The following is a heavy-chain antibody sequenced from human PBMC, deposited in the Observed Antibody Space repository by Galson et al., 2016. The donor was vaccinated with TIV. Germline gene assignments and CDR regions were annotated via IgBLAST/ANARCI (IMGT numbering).Heavy chain of an antibody. V-gene: IGHV3-53*01. Sequence: SLRLSCAASGFTFSTNYMSWVRQAPGKGLEWVSLIFSDGTLYYADVVKGRFTISRDNSNNTLYLQMSSLRAEDTAVYYCAKTTPAEMQLGDYLDFWGQGTLVTVSS. D-gene: IGHD2-15*01. CDR2: IFSDGTL. J-gene: IGHJ4*02. CDR3: AKTTPAEMQLGDYLDF. CDR1: GFTFSTNY.